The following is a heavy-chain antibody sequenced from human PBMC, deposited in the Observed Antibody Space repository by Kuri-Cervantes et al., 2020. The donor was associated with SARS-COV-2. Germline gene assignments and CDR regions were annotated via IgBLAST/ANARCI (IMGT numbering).Heavy chain of an antibody. V-gene: IGHV4-38-2*01. CDR3: ARGAKNWNRSYYYYGMDV. Sequence: SQTLSLTCAVSGYSISSGYYWSWIRQPPGKGLEWIGEINHSGSTNYNPSLKSRVTISVDRSKNQFSLKLSSVTAADTAVYYCARGAKNWNRSYYYYGMDVWGQGTTVTVSS. D-gene: IGHD1/OR15-1a*01. J-gene: IGHJ6*02. CDR1: GYSISSGYY. CDR2: INHSGST.